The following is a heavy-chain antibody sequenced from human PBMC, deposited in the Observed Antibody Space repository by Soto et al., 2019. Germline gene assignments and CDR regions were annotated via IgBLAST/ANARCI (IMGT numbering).Heavy chain of an antibody. CDR1: GGSINNYF. CDR3: ARYSSGWPGNGMDV. D-gene: IGHD6-19*01. Sequence: SETLSLTCTVSGGSINNYFWSWIRQPPVKGLEWIGYIYYTGSTTYNPSLKSRVTFSVDTSKNQISLNLTSVTAADTAVYYCARYSSGWPGNGMDVWGRGTKVTVSS. J-gene: IGHJ6*02. V-gene: IGHV4-59*01. CDR2: IYYTGST.